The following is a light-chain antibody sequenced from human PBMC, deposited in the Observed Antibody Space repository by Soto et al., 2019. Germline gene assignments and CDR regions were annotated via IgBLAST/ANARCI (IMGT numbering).Light chain of an antibody. Sequence: EIVLTQSPGTLSLSPGERATLSCRASQSVSSSYLAWYQQKPGQAPRLLIYGASSRATGIPDRFSGSGSGTGFTLTISRLEPEDFAVYYCQQYGSSFGGGTKVEIK. CDR2: GAS. CDR1: QSVSSSY. V-gene: IGKV3-20*01. CDR3: QQYGSS. J-gene: IGKJ4*01.